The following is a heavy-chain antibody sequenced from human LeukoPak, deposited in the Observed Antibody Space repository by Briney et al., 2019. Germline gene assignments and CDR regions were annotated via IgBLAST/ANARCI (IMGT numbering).Heavy chain of an antibody. CDR1: GFTFSDYY. D-gene: IGHD3-22*01. CDR3: ARESSDSSGYYYVEGYYFDY. J-gene: IGHJ4*02. V-gene: IGHV3-11*01. Sequence: GGSLRLSCAAPGFTFSDYYMSWIRQAPGKGLEWVSYISSSGSTIYYADSVKGRFTISRDNAKNSLYLQMNSLRAEDTAVYYCARESSDSSGYYYVEGYYFDYWGQGTLVTVSS. CDR2: ISSSGSTI.